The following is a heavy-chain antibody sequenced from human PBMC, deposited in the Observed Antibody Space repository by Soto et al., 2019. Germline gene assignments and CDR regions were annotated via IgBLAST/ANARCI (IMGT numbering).Heavy chain of an antibody. J-gene: IGHJ6*02. CDR3: ARDCSSTSCSFGYYYYYGMDV. CDR1: GGTFSSYA. Sequence: GASVKVSCKASGGTFSSYAISWVRQAPGQGLEWMGGIIPIFGTANYAQKFQGRVTITADESTSTAYMELSSLRSEDTAVYYCARDCSSTSCSFGYYYYYGMDVWGQGTTVTVS. D-gene: IGHD2-2*01. V-gene: IGHV1-69*13. CDR2: IIPIFGTA.